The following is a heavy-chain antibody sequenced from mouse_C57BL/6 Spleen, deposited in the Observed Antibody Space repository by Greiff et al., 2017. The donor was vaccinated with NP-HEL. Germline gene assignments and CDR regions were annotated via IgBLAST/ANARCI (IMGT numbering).Heavy chain of an antibody. Sequence: VQLQQPGAELVRPGASVKLSCTASGFNIKDDYMHWVKQRPEQGLEWIGWIDPENGDTEYASKFQGKATITADTSYNTAYLQLSSLTSEDTAVYYCTTTVVAFDYWGQGTTLTVSS. V-gene: IGHV14-4*01. CDR3: TTTVVAFDY. CDR1: GFNIKDDY. D-gene: IGHD1-1*01. J-gene: IGHJ2*01. CDR2: IDPENGDT.